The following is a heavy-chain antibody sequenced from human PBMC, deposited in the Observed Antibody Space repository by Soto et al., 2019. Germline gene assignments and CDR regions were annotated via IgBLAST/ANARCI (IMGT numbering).Heavy chain of an antibody. CDR3: TRVLRDGYYKRNGDYYYGMDV. D-gene: IGHD1-26*01. Sequence: GGSLRLSCAASGFTFSGSAMHWVRQASGKGLEWVGRIRSKANSYATAYAASVKGRFTTSRDDSKNTAYLQMNSLKTEDTAVYYSTRVLRDGYYKRNGDYYYGMDVWGQGTTVTVSS. V-gene: IGHV3-73*01. CDR1: GFTFSGSA. CDR2: IRSKANSYAT. J-gene: IGHJ6*02.